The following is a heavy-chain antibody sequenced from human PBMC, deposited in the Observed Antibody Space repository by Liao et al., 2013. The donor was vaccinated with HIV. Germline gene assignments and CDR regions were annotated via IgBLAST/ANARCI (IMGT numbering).Heavy chain of an antibody. CDR3: ARDPAWGSHWFDP. CDR1: GGSISSDY. D-gene: IGHD3-16*01. Sequence: QVQLQESGPGLVKPSETLSLTCTVSGGSISSDYWSWIRQPPGKGLEWIGYIYYSGSTNYNPSLKSRVTISVDTSKNQFSLKLTSVTAADTAVYYCARDPAWGSHWFDPWGQGTLVTVSS. CDR2: IYYSGST. V-gene: IGHV4-59*01. J-gene: IGHJ5*02.